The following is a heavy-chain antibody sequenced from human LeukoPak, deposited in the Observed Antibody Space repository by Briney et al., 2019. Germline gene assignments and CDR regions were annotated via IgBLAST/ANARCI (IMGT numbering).Heavy chain of an antibody. D-gene: IGHD3-22*01. CDR1: GFTFSSYE. J-gene: IGHJ4*02. CDR2: ISSSGSTI. Sequence: GGSLGLSCAASGFTFSSYEMNWVRQAPGKGLEWVSYISSSGSTIYYADSVKGRFTISRDNSKNTLYLQMNSLRAEDTAVYYCARGLAYYYDSSAYFLDYWGQGTLVTVSS. CDR3: ARGLAYYYDSSAYFLDY. V-gene: IGHV3-48*03.